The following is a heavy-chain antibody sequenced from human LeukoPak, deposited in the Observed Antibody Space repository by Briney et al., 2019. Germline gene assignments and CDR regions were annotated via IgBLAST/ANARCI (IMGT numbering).Heavy chain of an antibody. Sequence: ASVKVSCKASGYSFTSYGISWVRQAPGQGLEWMGWVSTHDVNTKYAQKLQGRLTLTTDTSTSTAYMELRSLRSDDTAVYYCARDLGYCSSTNCDTFDYWGQGTLVTASS. CDR1: GYSFTSYG. CDR3: ARDLGYCSSTNCDTFDY. CDR2: VSTHDVNT. D-gene: IGHD2-2*01. V-gene: IGHV1-18*01. J-gene: IGHJ4*02.